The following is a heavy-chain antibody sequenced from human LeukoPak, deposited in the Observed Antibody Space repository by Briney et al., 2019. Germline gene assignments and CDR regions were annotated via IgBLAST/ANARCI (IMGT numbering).Heavy chain of an antibody. CDR2: ISGSGGST. CDR3: AKDLAYYDSSGYPVDPFDY. D-gene: IGHD3-22*01. J-gene: IGHJ4*02. V-gene: IGHV3-23*01. CDR1: GFTFSSYA. Sequence: PPGGSLRLSCAASGFTFSSYAMSWVRQAPGKGLEWVSAISGSGGSTYYADSVKGRFTISRDNSKNTLYLQVNSLRAEDTAVYYCAKDLAYYDSSGYPVDPFDYWGQGTLVTVSS.